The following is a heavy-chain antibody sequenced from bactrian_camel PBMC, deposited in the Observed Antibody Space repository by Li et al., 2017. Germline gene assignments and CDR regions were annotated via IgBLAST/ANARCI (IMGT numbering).Heavy chain of an antibody. CDR1: GLTFEGGN. CDR3: AADLPGGGSWCPRIGFGY. CDR2: IVPDGSR. Sequence: HVQLVESGGGAVQTGGSLRLTCTAVGLTFEGGNQGWYRETPGNEFELVSSIVPDGSRWYADSVQGRFTISRNVLPERLSLQMTRLKAEDTAMYYCAADLPGGGSWCPRIGFGYWGQGTQVTVS. V-gene: IGHV3S55*01. D-gene: IGHD6*01. J-gene: IGHJ6*01.